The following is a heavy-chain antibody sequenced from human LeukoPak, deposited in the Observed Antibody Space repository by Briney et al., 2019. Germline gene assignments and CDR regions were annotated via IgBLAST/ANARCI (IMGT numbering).Heavy chain of an antibody. CDR3: AKPQANLVPCSGGSCPPLY. D-gene: IGHD2-15*01. V-gene: IGHV3-23*01. CDR1: GFTFSSYA. J-gene: IGHJ4*02. Sequence: PGGSLRLSCAASGFTFSSYAMSWVRQAPGKGLEWVSAISGSGGSTYYADSVKGRFTISRDNSKNTLYLQMNSLRAEDTAVYYCAKPQANLVPCSGGSCPPLYWGQGTLVTVSS. CDR2: ISGSGGST.